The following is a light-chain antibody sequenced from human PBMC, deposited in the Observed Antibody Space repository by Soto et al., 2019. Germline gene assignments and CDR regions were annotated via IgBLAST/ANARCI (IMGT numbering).Light chain of an antibody. CDR1: QSVGNS. CDR2: DAS. J-gene: IGKJ5*01. CDR3: QQRQYWPPIT. V-gene: IGKV3-11*01. Sequence: EIVLTQSPATLSLSPGERASLSCRASQSVGNSLAWYQHKPGQAPRLLIYDASNRATGIPARFTGSGSGTDFNLTISTLEPEDFAVYYCQQRQYWPPITFGQGTRLEIK.